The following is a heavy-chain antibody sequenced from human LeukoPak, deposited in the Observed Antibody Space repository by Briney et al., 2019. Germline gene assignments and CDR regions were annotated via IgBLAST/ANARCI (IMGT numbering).Heavy chain of an antibody. CDR3: VLREVAVAAADAFDI. CDR1: GFTFSSYA. J-gene: IGHJ3*02. Sequence: PGGSLRLSCAASGFTFSSYAMSWVRQAPGKGLEWVSAISGSGGSTYYADSVKGRFTISRDNSKNTLYLQMNSLRAEDTAVYYCVLREVAVAAADAFDIWGQGTMVTVSS. V-gene: IGHV3-23*01. D-gene: IGHD6-19*01. CDR2: ISGSGGST.